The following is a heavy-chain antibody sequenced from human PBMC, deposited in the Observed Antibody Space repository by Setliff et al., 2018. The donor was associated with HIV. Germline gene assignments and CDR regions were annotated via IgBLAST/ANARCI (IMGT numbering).Heavy chain of an antibody. V-gene: IGHV4-59*04. CDR2: IYYSGST. CDR1: GGSISNYY. J-gene: IGHJ6*03. Sequence: SETLSLTCSVSGGSISNYYWSWIRQPPGKGLEWIGSIYYSGSTYYNPSLKSRITMSVDTSKNQFSLILNSVTAADTAVYYCARRVAAAGISYYYYYMDVWGKGTTVTVSS. CDR3: ARRVAAAGISYYYYYMDV. D-gene: IGHD6-13*01.